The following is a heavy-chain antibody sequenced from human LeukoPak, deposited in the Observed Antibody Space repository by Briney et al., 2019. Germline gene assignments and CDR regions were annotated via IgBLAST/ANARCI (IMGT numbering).Heavy chain of an antibody. CDR3: ARLTDY. Sequence: GGSLRLSCAASGFTFSSSSMNWVRQAPGKGLEWVSFISTSGTIYYADSVKGRFNISRDNAKNSLYLQMNSLRAEDTAVYYCARLTDYWGQGTLVTVSS. V-gene: IGHV3-48*01. CDR2: ISTSGTI. CDR1: GFTFSSSS. J-gene: IGHJ4*02.